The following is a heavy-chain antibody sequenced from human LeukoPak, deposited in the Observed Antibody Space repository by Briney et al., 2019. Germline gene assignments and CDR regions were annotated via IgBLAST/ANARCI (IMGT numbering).Heavy chain of an antibody. Sequence: GRSLRLSCAASGFTFSSYSMSWVRQAPGKGLEWVSYISSSSSTIYYPDSVKGRFTISRDNAKNSLFLQMNSLRDDDTAVYYCVRRDVYNSFDYWGQGTLVTVSS. CDR3: VRRDVYNSFDY. D-gene: IGHD5-24*01. CDR2: ISSSSSTI. J-gene: IGHJ4*02. CDR1: GFTFSSYS. V-gene: IGHV3-48*02.